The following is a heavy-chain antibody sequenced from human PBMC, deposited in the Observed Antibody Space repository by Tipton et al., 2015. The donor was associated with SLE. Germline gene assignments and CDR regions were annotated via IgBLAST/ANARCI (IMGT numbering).Heavy chain of an antibody. CDR3: ARGVLQPLNY. Sequence: TLSLTCTVSGGSITSGYWSWIRQPPGKGLESIGEINHSGSTNYNPSLKSRVTISVDTSKNQFSLKLGSVTAADTAVYYCARGVLQPLNYWGQGTLVTVSS. D-gene: IGHD2/OR15-2a*01. V-gene: IGHV4-34*01. CDR2: INHSGST. CDR1: GGSITSGY. J-gene: IGHJ4*02.